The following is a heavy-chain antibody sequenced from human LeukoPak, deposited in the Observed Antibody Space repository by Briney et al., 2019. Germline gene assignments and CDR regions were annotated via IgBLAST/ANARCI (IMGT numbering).Heavy chain of an antibody. J-gene: IGHJ4*02. Sequence: SETLSLTCAVSGTSFSSYYWSWIRQPPGKGLEWIGEVNHSGYTNDNPSLKSRVTISVDTSKNQFSLRLRSVTAADTAVYFCARMTTGHDFWGQGTLFTVSS. V-gene: IGHV4-34*01. CDR1: GTSFSSYY. CDR3: ARMTTGHDF. D-gene: IGHD4-17*01. CDR2: VNHSGYT.